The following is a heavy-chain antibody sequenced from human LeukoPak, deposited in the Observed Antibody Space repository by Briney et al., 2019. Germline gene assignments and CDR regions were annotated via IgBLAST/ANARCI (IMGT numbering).Heavy chain of an antibody. CDR2: INSDGSST. Sequence: AGGSLRLSCAAAGFTFSRYWMGWVRHAPGKGLGWVSRINSDGSSTIYAHSVQGRFTISRDTAKTTLYLQMNSLRAEDTAVYYCARRIAAATSPYYYYMDVWGKGTTVTVSS. V-gene: IGHV3-74*01. J-gene: IGHJ6*03. CDR1: GFTFSRYW. CDR3: ARRIAAATSPYYYYMDV. D-gene: IGHD6-13*01.